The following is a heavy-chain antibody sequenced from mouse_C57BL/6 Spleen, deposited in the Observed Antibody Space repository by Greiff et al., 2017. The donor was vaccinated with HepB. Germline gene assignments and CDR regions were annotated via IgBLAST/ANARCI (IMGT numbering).Heavy chain of an antibody. CDR3: ASNDHCGSSPYFDY. CDR2: FYPGSGSI. D-gene: IGHD1-1*01. CDR1: GYTFTEYT. V-gene: IGHV1-62-2*01. J-gene: IGHJ2*01. Sequence: VQLQQSGAELVKPGASVKLSCKASGYTFTEYTIHWVKQRSGQGLEWTGWFYPGSGSIKYNEKFKDKATLTADKSSSTVYMELSRLTSEDSAFYFCASNDHCGSSPYFDYWGQGTTLTVAS.